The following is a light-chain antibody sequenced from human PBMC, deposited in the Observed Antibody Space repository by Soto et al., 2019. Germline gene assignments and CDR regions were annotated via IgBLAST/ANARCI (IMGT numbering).Light chain of an antibody. CDR3: QQYYDSPRT. CDR1: QDIRSD. CDR2: AAS. J-gene: IGKJ1*01. Sequence: AIQMTQSPSSLSASVGDRVVITCRASQDIRSDLGWYQQKPGETPKLLMYAASSLQSGVPSRFSGSGSGTDFTLTISCLQSEDFATYYCQQYYDSPRTFGQGTKVDIK. V-gene: IGKV1-6*01.